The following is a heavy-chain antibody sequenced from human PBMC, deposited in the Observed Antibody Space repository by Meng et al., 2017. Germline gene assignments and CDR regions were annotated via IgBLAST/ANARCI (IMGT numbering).Heavy chain of an antibody. D-gene: IGHD3-9*01. CDR3: ARGVLRYFDWFPTAGY. J-gene: IGHJ4*02. CDR1: GFTFSDYY. CDR2: ISSSSTI. V-gene: IGHV3-69-1*01. Sequence: GESLKISCAASGFTFSDYYMNWVRQAPGKGLEWVSSISSSSTIYYADSVKGRFTISRDNAKNSLYLQMNSLRAEDTAVYYCARGVLRYFDWFPTAGYWGQGTLVTVSS.